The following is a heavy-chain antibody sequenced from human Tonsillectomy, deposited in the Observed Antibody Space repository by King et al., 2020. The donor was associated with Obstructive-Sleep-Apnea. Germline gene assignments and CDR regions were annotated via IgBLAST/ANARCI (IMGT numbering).Heavy chain of an antibody. CDR1: GFTFSNSW. Sequence: VQLVESGGGLVQPGGSLRHSCAASGFTFSNSWMSWVRQAPGKGLEWVANIKQDGSEEYYVDSVKGRFTISRDNAKNSLYLQMNSLRAEDTAVYYCARKMYYYDTSSLGWFDPWGQGTLVTVSS. D-gene: IGHD3-22*01. V-gene: IGHV3-7*01. CDR3: ARKMYYYDTSSLGWFDP. J-gene: IGHJ5*02. CDR2: IKQDGSEE.